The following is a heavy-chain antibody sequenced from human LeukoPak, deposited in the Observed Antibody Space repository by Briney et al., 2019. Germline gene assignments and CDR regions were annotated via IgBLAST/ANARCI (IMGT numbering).Heavy chain of an antibody. J-gene: IGHJ4*02. Sequence: QPGGSLRLSCAASGFTFSSYSMNWVRQAPGKGLEWVSYISSSSSTIYYADSVKGRFTISRDNAKNSLYLQMNSLRAEDTAVYYCAKKGYCSGGSCYYFDYWGQGTLVTVSS. CDR3: AKKGYCSGGSCYYFDY. CDR2: ISSSSSTI. D-gene: IGHD2-15*01. CDR1: GFTFSSYS. V-gene: IGHV3-48*01.